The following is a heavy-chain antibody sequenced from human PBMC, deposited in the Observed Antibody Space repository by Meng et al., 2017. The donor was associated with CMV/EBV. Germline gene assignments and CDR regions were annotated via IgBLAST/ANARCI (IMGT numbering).Heavy chain of an antibody. CDR1: GFTFSSYA. Sequence: GESLKISCAASGFTFSSYAMHWVRQAPGKGLEWVAVISYDGSSKYYADSVKGRFTISRDNSKNTLYLQMNSLRAEDTAVYYCARDLSGFDYWGQGTLVTVSS. V-gene: IGHV3-30*04. D-gene: IGHD3-10*01. CDR2: ISYDGSSK. CDR3: ARDLSGFDY. J-gene: IGHJ4*02.